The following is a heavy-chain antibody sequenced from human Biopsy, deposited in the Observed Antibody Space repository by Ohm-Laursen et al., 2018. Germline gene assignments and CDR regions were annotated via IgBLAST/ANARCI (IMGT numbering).Heavy chain of an antibody. V-gene: IGHV3-30*03. J-gene: IGHJ4*02. CDR2: ISYDGSNI. CDR3: AGNYCYYYFDF. Sequence: SLRLSCTAAGFIFSIYVMHWVRQAPRTGLEWVALISYDGSNIHYAVSVKGRFTISRDNSKNTLYLQMNSLRAEDTAIDSCAGNYCYYYFDFWGQGTLVTVSS. CDR1: GFIFSIYV. D-gene: IGHD2-21*01.